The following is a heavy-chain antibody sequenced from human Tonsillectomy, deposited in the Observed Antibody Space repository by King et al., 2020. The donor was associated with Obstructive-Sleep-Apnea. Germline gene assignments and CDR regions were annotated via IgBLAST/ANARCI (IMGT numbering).Heavy chain of an antibody. D-gene: IGHD3-10*01. CDR3: ARAPMVRGIIRWFDP. CDR1: VGSISSGDYY. Sequence: VQLQESGPGLVKPSQTLSLTCTVSVGSISSGDYYWSWIRQHPGKGLEWIGSIYYSGSTNYNPSLKSRVTISVDTSKNQISLKLSSVTAAYTAVYYCARAPMVRGIIRWFDPWGQGTLVTVSS. V-gene: IGHV4-31*03. CDR2: IYYSGST. J-gene: IGHJ5*02.